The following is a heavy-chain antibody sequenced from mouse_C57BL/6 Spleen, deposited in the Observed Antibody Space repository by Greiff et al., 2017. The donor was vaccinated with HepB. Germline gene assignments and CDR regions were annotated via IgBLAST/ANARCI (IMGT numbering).Heavy chain of an antibody. CDR3: TREGRQNYYAMDY. J-gene: IGHJ4*01. V-gene: IGHV1-15*01. CDR1: GYTFTDYE. CDR2: IDPETGGT. D-gene: IGHD2-14*01. Sequence: QVQLQQSGAELVRPGASVTLSCKASGYTFTDYEMHWVKQTPVHGLEWIGAIDPETGGTAYNQKFKGKAILTADKSSSTAYMELRSLTSEDSAVYYCTREGRQNYYAMDYWGQGTSVTVSS.